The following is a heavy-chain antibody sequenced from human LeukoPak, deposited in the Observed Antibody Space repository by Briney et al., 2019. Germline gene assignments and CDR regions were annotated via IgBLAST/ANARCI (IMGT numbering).Heavy chain of an antibody. CDR1: GFTFSSYG. D-gene: IGHD2-2*01. Sequence: PGRSLRLSCAASGFTFSSYGMHWVRQGPGKGLEWVAVTSNDGSNKEYADSVKGRFTVSRDNSKNTLYLQMNSLRAEDTAVYYCAKDLYCSSTSCYEAVYWGQGTLVTVSS. J-gene: IGHJ4*02. CDR2: TSNDGSNK. V-gene: IGHV3-30*18. CDR3: AKDLYCSSTSCYEAVY.